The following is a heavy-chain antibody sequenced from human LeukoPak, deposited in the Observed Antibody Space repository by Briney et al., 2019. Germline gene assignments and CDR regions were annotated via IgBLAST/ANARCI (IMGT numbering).Heavy chain of an antibody. Sequence: SETLSLTCTVSGGSISSYYWSWIRQPAGKGLEWIGRIYTSGSTNYNPSLKSRVTMSVDTSKSQFSLKLSSVTAADTAVYYCAGDSGSYYRGVGAFDIWGQGTMVTVSS. CDR2: IYTSGST. D-gene: IGHD1-26*01. CDR3: AGDSGSYYRGVGAFDI. V-gene: IGHV4-4*07. J-gene: IGHJ3*02. CDR1: GGSISSYY.